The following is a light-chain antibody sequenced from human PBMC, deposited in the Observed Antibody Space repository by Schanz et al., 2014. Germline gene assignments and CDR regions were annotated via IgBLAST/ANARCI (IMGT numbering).Light chain of an antibody. Sequence: EIVLTQSPGTLSLSPGERATLSCRASERISSTYLAWYQQKPGQAPRLVLYGASTRASGIASRFSGSGSGTEFTLTITSLQSEDVAVYYCQQYNNWPVTFGPGTKVDIK. CDR2: GAS. CDR1: ERISST. CDR3: QQYNNWPVT. V-gene: IGKV3-15*01. J-gene: IGKJ3*01.